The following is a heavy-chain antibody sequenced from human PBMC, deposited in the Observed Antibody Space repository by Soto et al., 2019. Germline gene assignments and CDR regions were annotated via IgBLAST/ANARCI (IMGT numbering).Heavy chain of an antibody. V-gene: IGHV1-69*01. D-gene: IGHD4-4*01. CDR3: ARTLMTTVTTLNYGMDV. J-gene: IGHJ6*02. Sequence: QMQLVQSGAEVKKPGSSVKVSCKASGGTFSGYAISWVRQAPGQGLEWMGGIIPIFGTANYAQKFQGRVTITADESTSTAYMELSSLRSEDTAVYYCARTLMTTVTTLNYGMDVWGQGTTVTVSS. CDR1: GGTFSGYA. CDR2: IIPIFGTA.